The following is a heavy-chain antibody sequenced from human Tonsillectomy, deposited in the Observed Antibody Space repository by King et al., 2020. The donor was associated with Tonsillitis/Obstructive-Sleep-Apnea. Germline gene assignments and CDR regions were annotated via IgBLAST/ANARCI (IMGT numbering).Heavy chain of an antibody. D-gene: IGHD3-3*01. J-gene: IGHJ4*02. V-gene: IGHV1-24*01. CDR2: FDPEDGET. Sequence: QLVQSGAEVKKPGASVKVSCKVSGYTLTELSMHWVRQAPGKGLEGMGGFDPEDGETIYAQKFQGRVTMTGDTSTGTAYMELSSLRSEDTAVYYCATSPQYYDFWSGYPYWGQGTLVTVSS. CDR3: ATSPQYYDFWSGYPY. CDR1: GYTLTELS.